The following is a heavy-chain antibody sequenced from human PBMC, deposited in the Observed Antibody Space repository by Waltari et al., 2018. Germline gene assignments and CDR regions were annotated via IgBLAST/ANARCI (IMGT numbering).Heavy chain of an antibody. CDR2: IYYSGST. Sequence: QVQLQESGPGLVKPSETLSLTCTVSGGSISSHYWSWIRQPPGKGLEWIGYIYYSGSTNYNPSLKSRVTISVDTSKNQFSLKLSSVTAADTAVYYCARAGADDYYYYGMDVWGQGTTVTVSS. CDR3: ARAGADDYYYYGMDV. V-gene: IGHV4-59*11. D-gene: IGHD6-19*01. CDR1: GGSISSHY. J-gene: IGHJ6*02.